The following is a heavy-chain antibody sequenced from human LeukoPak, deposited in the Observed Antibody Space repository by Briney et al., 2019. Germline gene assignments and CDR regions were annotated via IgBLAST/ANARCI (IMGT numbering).Heavy chain of an antibody. V-gene: IGHV4-39*07. D-gene: IGHD6-13*01. J-gene: IGHJ6*02. CDR1: GPSISSSSYY. CDR3: ANLGIAAAGIGYYYGMYV. Sequence: SETLSLTCTLSGPSISSSSYYWAWLRQPGGKGLEWIGRIFYSGKTKYNTSLKSRVSISVATSKNQFSLKLCSVTAADTAVNYRANLGIAAAGIGYYYGMYVSGQGSTVTASS. CDR2: IFYSGKT.